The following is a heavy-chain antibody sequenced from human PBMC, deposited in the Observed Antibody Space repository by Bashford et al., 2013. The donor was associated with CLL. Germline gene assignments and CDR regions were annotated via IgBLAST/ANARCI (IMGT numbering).Heavy chain of an antibody. V-gene: IGHV1-18*01. Sequence: ASVKVSCGTSGGTFGNYAISWVRQAPGQGLEWMGWISPYNGNSHYAQKFQDRVTMTTDTSTTTAYLELRSLRSDDTAVYFCARDPHADHLDYWGQGTLVTVSS. CDR2: ISPYNGNS. CDR1: GGTFGNYA. J-gene: IGHJ4*02. CDR3: ARDPHADHLDY. D-gene: IGHD1-14*01.